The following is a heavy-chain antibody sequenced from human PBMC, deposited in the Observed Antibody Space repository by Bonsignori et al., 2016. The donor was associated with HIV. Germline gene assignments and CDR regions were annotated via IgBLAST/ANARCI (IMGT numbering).Heavy chain of an antibody. V-gene: IGHV1-69*13. CDR2: IISMFGKT. Sequence: SVKVSCKASGGSFSSFAISWVRQAPGQTLEWMGGIISMFGKTNYAQKFQGRVTIIADESTNIAYMDLSSLRSDDTAVYYCARETRRIAATPGSGAFDIWGQGTLVTVSS. J-gene: IGHJ3*02. CDR1: GGSFSSFA. CDR3: ARETRRIAATPGSGAFDI. D-gene: IGHD1-26*01.